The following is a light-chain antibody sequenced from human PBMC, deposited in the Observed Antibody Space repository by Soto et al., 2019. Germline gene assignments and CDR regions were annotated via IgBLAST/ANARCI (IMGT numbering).Light chain of an antibody. V-gene: IGLV2-14*01. J-gene: IGLJ1*01. CDR2: EVS. CDR1: SRDVGGYNY. CDR3: SSYASSNTFYV. Sequence: QSALTQPASVSGSPGQSITISCTGTSRDVGGYNYVSWYQHHPGKVPKLMIYEVSNRPSGVSNRFSGSKSGNTASLTISGLQAEDEADYYCSSYASSNTFYVFGTGTKLTVL.